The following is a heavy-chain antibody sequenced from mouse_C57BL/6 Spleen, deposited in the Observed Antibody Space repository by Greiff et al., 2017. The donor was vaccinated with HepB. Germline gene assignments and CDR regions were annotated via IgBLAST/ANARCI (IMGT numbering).Heavy chain of an antibody. D-gene: IGHD1-1*01. CDR3: ASAGSSSAWFAY. Sequence: VQRVESGPGLVAPSQSLSITCTVSGFSLTSYGVDWVRQSPGKGLEWLGVIWGVGSTNYNSALKSRLSISKDNSKSQVFLKMNSLQTDDTAMYYCASAGSSSAWFAYWGQGTLVTVSA. J-gene: IGHJ3*01. V-gene: IGHV2-6*01. CDR1: GFSLTSYG. CDR2: IWGVGST.